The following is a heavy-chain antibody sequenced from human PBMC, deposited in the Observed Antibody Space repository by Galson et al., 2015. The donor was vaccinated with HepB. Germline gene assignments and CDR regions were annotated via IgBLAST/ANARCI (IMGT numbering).Heavy chain of an antibody. J-gene: IGHJ6*02. CDR3: ARDRALLSTSSYTYYYGMDV. D-gene: IGHD2-2*01. Sequence: CAISGDSVSSNSAAWNWIRQSPSRGLEWLGRTYYRSKWYNDYAVSVKSRITINPDTSKNQFSLQLNSVTPEDTAVYYCARDRALLSTSSYTYYYGMDVWGQGTTVTVSS. CDR1: GDSVSSNSAA. CDR2: TYYRSKWYN. V-gene: IGHV6-1*01.